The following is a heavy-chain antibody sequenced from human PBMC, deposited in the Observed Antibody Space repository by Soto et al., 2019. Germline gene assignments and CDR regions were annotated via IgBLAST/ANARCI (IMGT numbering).Heavy chain of an antibody. Sequence: QVQLQESGPGLVKPSETLSLTCTVSGGSISSYYWSWIRQPPGKGLEWIGYIYYSGSTNYNPSLKSPVTISVDTSKNQFSLNLSSMTAADTAVYYCARRYGYSFDYWGQGTLVTVSS. CDR1: GGSISSYY. CDR3: ARRYGYSFDY. V-gene: IGHV4-59*08. D-gene: IGHD1-1*01. J-gene: IGHJ4*02. CDR2: IYYSGST.